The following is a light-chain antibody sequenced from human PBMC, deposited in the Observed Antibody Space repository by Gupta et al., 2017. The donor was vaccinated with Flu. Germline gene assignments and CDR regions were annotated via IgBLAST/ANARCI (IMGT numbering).Light chain of an antibody. CDR1: QSVSIH. CDR2: DAS. J-gene: IGKJ1*01. V-gene: IGKV3-15*01. CDR3: QQDNNWPRT. Sequence: PATLSVSPGERATLSCRASQSVSIHLAWYQQKPVQAPRLLIYDASSRAADIPARFSGSASETEYTLTISGLEPEDFAIYYCQQDNNWPRTFGQGTRV.